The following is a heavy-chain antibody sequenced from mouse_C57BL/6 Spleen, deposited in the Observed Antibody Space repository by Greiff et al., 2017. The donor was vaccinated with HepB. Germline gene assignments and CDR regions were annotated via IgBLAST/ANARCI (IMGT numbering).Heavy chain of an antibody. V-gene: IGHV1-55*01. CDR1: GYTFTSYW. D-gene: IGHD1-1*01. CDR3: ARGDYYGSSSLDY. J-gene: IGHJ2*01. CDR2: IYPGSGST. Sequence: VQLKQPGAELVKPGASVKMSCKASGYTFTSYWITWVKQRPGQGLEWIGDIYPGSGSTNYNEKFKSKATLTVDTSSSTAYMQLSSLTSEDSAVYYCARGDYYGSSSLDYWGQGTTLTVSS.